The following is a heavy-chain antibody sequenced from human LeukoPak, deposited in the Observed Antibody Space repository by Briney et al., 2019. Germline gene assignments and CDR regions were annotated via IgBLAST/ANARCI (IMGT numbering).Heavy chain of an antibody. CDR2: ISGSGGST. Sequence: GGSLRLSCAASGFTFSSYAMSWVRQAPGKGLEWVSFISGSGGSTYYADSVEGRFTISRDNSKNTLSLQMNSLRAEDTAVYYCAKDLISAAGRGDFQHWGQGTLVTVSS. J-gene: IGHJ1*01. CDR1: GFTFSSYA. V-gene: IGHV3-23*01. D-gene: IGHD6-13*01. CDR3: AKDLISAAGRGDFQH.